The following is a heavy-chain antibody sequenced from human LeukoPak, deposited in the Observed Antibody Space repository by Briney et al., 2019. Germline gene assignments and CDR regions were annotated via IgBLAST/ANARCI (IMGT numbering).Heavy chain of an antibody. CDR3: ARRWDDYGNYFDN. V-gene: IGHV4-39*01. CDR1: GGSMTSRNYY. CDR2: IYYSGST. Sequence: SETLSLTCTVSGGSMTSRNYYWGWIRQPPGKGPEWIGSIYYSGSTDYNPSLKDRVTIYLDTSKNRFSLKLSSVTAADTAVYFCARRWDDYGNYFDNWGQGTLVTVSS. D-gene: IGHD4-17*01. J-gene: IGHJ4*02.